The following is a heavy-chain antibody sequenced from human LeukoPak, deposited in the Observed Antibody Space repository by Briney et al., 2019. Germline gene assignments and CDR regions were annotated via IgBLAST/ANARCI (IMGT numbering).Heavy chain of an antibody. Sequence: GGSLRLSCAVSGFSLSSYSMNWVRQAPGRGLECVSSIDSSSSFKYYANSAKGRFTTSRNNAKNTLYLQMNTLRLEDTALYYCARANAMDVWGQGTTVTVSS. CDR3: ARANAMDV. V-gene: IGHV3-21*01. CDR1: GFSLSSYS. CDR2: IDSSSSFK. J-gene: IGHJ6*02.